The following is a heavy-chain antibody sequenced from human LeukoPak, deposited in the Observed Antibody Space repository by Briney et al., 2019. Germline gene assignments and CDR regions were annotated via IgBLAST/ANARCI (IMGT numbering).Heavy chain of an antibody. CDR1: GFTFSSYS. J-gene: IGHJ4*02. D-gene: IGHD3-22*01. V-gene: IGHV3-48*02. CDR2: ISSSSSTI. Sequence: GGSLRLSCAASGFTFSSYSMNWVRQAPGKGLEWVSYISSSSSTIYYADSVKGRFTISRDNAKNSLYLQMNSLRDDDTAVYYCARSFGYYYDSSGQFDYWGQGTLVTVSS. CDR3: ARSFGYYYDSSGQFDY.